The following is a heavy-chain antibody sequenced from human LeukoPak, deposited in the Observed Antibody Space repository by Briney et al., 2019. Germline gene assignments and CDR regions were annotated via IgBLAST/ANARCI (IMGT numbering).Heavy chain of an antibody. CDR1: GYTFTSYG. J-gene: IGHJ4*02. D-gene: IGHD3-10*01. CDR3: ARSSGTYYNVDY. V-gene: IGHV1-18*01. Sequence: ASVKVSCKASGYTFTSYGISWVRQAPGQGLEWMGWISAYNGNTNYAQKLQGRVTMTTDTSTSTAYMELSSLRSEDTAVYYCARSSGTYYNVDYWGQGTLVTVSS. CDR2: ISAYNGNT.